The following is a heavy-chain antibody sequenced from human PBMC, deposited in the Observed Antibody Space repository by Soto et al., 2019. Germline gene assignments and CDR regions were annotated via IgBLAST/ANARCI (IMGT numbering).Heavy chain of an antibody. J-gene: IGHJ4*02. CDR2: ISSSSSTI. CDR3: ARGTTVTLDY. D-gene: IGHD4-17*01. CDR1: GFTFSSYS. Sequence: GGSLRLSCAASGFTFSSYSMNWVRQAPGKGLEWVSYISSSSSTIYYADPVKGRFTISRDNAKNSLYLQMNSLRAEDTAVYYCARGTTVTLDYWGQGTLVTVSS. V-gene: IGHV3-48*01.